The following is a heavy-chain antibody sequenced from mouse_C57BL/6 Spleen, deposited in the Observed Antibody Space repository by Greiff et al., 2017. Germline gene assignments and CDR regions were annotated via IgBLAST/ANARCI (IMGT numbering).Heavy chain of an antibody. Sequence: VKLMESGAELVRPGASVKLSCKASGYTFTDYYINWVKQRPGQGLEWIARIYPGSGNTYYNEKFKGKATLTAEKSSSTAYMQLSSLTSEDSAVYFCARHPLMDYWGQGTSVTVSS. J-gene: IGHJ4*01. CDR1: GYTFTDYY. CDR2: IYPGSGNT. V-gene: IGHV1-76*01. CDR3: ARHPLMDY. D-gene: IGHD6-1*01.